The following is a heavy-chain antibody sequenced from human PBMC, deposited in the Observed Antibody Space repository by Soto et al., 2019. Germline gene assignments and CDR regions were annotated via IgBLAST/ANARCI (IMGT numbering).Heavy chain of an antibody. CDR2: IYYSGST. Sequence: SETLSLTCTVSGGSVSSGSYYWSWIRQPPGKGLEWIGYIYYSGSTNYNPSLKSRVTISVDTSKNQFSLKLSSVTAADTAVYYCARSISGSLRGWFDPWGQGTLVTVSS. V-gene: IGHV4-61*01. J-gene: IGHJ5*02. CDR3: ARSISGSLRGWFDP. D-gene: IGHD6-19*01. CDR1: GGSVSSGSYY.